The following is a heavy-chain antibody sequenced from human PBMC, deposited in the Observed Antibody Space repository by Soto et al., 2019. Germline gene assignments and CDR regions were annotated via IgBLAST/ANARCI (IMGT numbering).Heavy chain of an antibody. D-gene: IGHD3-9*01. Sequence: PSETLSLTCTVSGGSISSYYWSWIRQPPGKGLEWIGYIYYSGSTNYNPSLESRVTISVDTSKNQFSLKLSSVTAADTAVYYCARGKRPYDILTGYYGNWFDPWGQGTLVTVSS. J-gene: IGHJ5*02. V-gene: IGHV4-59*01. CDR3: ARGKRPYDILTGYYGNWFDP. CDR1: GGSISSYY. CDR2: IYYSGST.